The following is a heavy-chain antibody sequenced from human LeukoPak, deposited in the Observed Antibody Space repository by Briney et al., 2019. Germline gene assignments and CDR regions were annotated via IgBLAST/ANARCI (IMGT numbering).Heavy chain of an antibody. V-gene: IGHV3-74*03. CDR3: ARQYSYDSSGYYPWDY. CDR2: INSDGSST. J-gene: IGHJ4*02. CDR1: GFTFSSYW. D-gene: IGHD3-22*01. Sequence: GGSLRLSCAASGFTFSSYWMHWVRQAPGKGPVWVSRINSDGSSTTYADSVKGRFTISRDNAKNTLYLQMNSLRAEDTAMYYCARQYSYDSSGYYPWDYWGQGTLVTVSS.